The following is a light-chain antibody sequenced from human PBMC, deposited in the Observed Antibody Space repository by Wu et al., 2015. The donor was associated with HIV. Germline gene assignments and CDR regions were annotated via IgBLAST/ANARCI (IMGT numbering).Light chain of an antibody. CDR2: DAS. J-gene: IGKJ1*01. CDR3: QQYGSSRT. CDR1: QIIATN. V-gene: IGKV3-15*01. Sequence: EIVMTQSPATLSVSPGGRVTLSCRASQIIATNLAWYQQKPGQPPRLLIYDASTRATGFPARFSGSGSGTDFTLTISRLEPEDFAVYYCQQYGSSRTFGQGTKVEIK.